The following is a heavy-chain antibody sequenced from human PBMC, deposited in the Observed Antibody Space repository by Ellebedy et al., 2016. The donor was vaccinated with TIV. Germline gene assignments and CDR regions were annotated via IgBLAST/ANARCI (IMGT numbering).Heavy chain of an antibody. Sequence: GESLKISCEGSGFTFSSYEMHWVRQAPGKGLEWVASISSDGSNKYYADSVKGRVTISRDNPKNTVYLEMDSLRVGETAVYYCARDEYWGQGTLVTVSS. CDR1: GFTFSSYE. CDR2: ISSDGSNK. V-gene: IGHV3-30-3*01. CDR3: ARDEY. J-gene: IGHJ4*02.